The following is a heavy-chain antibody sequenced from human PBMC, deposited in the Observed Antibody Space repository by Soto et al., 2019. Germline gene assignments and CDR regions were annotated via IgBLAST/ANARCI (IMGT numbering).Heavy chain of an antibody. CDR1: GFTFSSYS. CDR3: ARDRLPLIAAAVNNWFDP. Sequence: EVQLVESGGGLVKPGGSLRLSCAASGFTFSSYSMNWVRQAPGKGLEWVSSISSSSSYIYYADSVKGRFTISRDNAKNSLYLQMNSLRAEDTAVYYCARDRLPLIAAAVNNWFDPWGQGTLVTVSS. CDR2: ISSSSSYI. J-gene: IGHJ5*02. D-gene: IGHD6-13*01. V-gene: IGHV3-21*01.